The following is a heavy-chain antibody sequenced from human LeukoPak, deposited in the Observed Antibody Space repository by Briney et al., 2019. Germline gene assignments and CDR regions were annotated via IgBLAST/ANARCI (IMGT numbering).Heavy chain of an antibody. J-gene: IGHJ4*02. CDR1: GFTFTAYG. Sequence: GGSLRLSCAASGFTFTAYGMQWVRQAPGKGLEWVAFVRYNGNDKYYADSVKGRFTISRDNPKNTVDLQMDSLRAEDTAVYYCAKAGSGWYAPYWGQGTLVTVS. V-gene: IGHV3-30*02. D-gene: IGHD6-19*01. CDR2: VRYNGNDK. CDR3: AKAGSGWYAPY.